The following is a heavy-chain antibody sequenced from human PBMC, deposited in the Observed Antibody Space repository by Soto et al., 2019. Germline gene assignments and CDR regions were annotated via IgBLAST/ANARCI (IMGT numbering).Heavy chain of an antibody. CDR1: GLTFTSSA. D-gene: IGHD1-26*01. V-gene: IGHV1-58*01. CDR3: AAGIVGATAFDY. CDR2: IVVGSGNT. J-gene: IGHJ4*02. Sequence: ASVKVSCKASGLTFTSSAVQWVRQARGQRLEWIGWIVVGSGNTNYAQKFQERVTITRDMSTSTAYMELSSLRSEDTAVYYCAAGIVGATAFDYWGQGTLVTVSS.